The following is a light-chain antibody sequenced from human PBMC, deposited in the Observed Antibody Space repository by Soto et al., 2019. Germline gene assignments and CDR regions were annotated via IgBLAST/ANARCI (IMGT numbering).Light chain of an antibody. V-gene: IGKV3-15*01. Sequence: EIVMTQSPATLSVSPGERATLSCRASQTVSSNLAWYQQKPGQAPRLLIYGASTRATGIPARFSSSGSGTEFTLTISSLQSEDFAVYYCQQYNNWPLTFGGGTKVEIK. CDR1: QTVSSN. CDR2: GAS. CDR3: QQYNNWPLT. J-gene: IGKJ4*01.